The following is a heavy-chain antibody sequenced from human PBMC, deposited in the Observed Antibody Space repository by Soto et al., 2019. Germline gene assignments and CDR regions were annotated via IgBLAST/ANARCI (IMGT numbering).Heavy chain of an antibody. Sequence: SETLSLTCTVSGGSVSSGSYYWSWIRQPPGKGLEWIGYIYYSGSTNYNPSLKSRVTISVDTSKNQFSLKLSSVTAADTAVYHCARSGVYCSSTSCYYYYGMDVWGQGTTVTVSS. CDR2: IYYSGST. V-gene: IGHV4-61*01. J-gene: IGHJ6*02. CDR1: GGSVSSGSYY. CDR3: ARSGVYCSSTSCYYYYGMDV. D-gene: IGHD2-2*01.